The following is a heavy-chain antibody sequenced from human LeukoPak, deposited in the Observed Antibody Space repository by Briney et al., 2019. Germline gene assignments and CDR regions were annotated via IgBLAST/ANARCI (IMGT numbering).Heavy chain of an antibody. Sequence: GGSLRLSCAASGFTFSSYGMHWVRQAPGKGLEWVAVIWYDGSNKYYVDSVEGRFTISRDNAKNSLYLHINSLRAEDTAVYYCAKVADPYYYGSGPCDYWGQGTLVTVSS. CDR3: AKVADPYYYGSGPCDY. CDR1: GFTFSSYG. D-gene: IGHD3-10*01. V-gene: IGHV3-33*03. J-gene: IGHJ4*02. CDR2: IWYDGSNK.